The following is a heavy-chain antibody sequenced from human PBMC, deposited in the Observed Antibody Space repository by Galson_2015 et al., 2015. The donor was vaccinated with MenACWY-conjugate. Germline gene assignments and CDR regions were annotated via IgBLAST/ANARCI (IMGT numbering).Heavy chain of an antibody. CDR1: GGSISSPY. Sequence: SETLSLTCTVSGGSISSPYWSWFRQPPGKGLEWIAYIRDTGSLRDNPSLKSRVTMSADKSNNQFSLRLISVTAADTAVYYCARLPTWGSSFGYFDYWGRGSLVAVSS. CDR2: IRDTGSL. D-gene: IGHD7-27*01. CDR3: ARLPTWGSSFGYFDY. V-gene: IGHV4-59*08. J-gene: IGHJ4*02.